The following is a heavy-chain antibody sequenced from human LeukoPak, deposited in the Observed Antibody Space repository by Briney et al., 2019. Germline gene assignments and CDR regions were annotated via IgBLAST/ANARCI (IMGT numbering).Heavy chain of an antibody. V-gene: IGHV3-7*01. CDR1: GFTFSSYW. Sequence: GGSLRLSCAASGFTFSSYWMSWVRQAPGKGLEWVANIKQDGSEKYYVDSVKGRVTISRDNAKNSLYLQMNSLRAEDTAVYYCARGRDGYNLDYWGQGTLVTVSS. CDR3: ARGRDGYNLDY. CDR2: IKQDGSEK. D-gene: IGHD5-24*01. J-gene: IGHJ4*02.